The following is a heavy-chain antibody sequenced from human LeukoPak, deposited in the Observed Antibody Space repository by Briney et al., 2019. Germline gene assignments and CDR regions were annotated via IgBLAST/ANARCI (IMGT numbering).Heavy chain of an antibody. Sequence: SETLSLTCTVSGGSISSSSYYWGWIRQPPGKGLEWIGSIYYSGSTNYNPSLKSRVTISVDTSKNQFSLKLSSVTAADTAVYYCARDYEEYSSSSIVRAFDIWGQGTMVTVSS. D-gene: IGHD6-6*01. CDR3: ARDYEEYSSSSIVRAFDI. J-gene: IGHJ3*02. CDR1: GGSISSSSYY. V-gene: IGHV4-39*07. CDR2: IYYSGST.